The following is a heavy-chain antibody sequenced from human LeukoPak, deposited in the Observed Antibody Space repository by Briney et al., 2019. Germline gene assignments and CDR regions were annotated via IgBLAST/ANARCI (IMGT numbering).Heavy chain of an antibody. D-gene: IGHD3-9*01. J-gene: IGHJ4*02. CDR2: INPNSGGT. CDR3: ARGSTYYDILTGYYTYYFDY. V-gene: IGHV1-2*02. CDR1: GYTFTGYY. Sequence: PGASVKVSCKASGYTFTGYYMHWVRQAPGQGLEWMGWINPNSGGTNYAQKFQGRVTMTRDTSISTAYMELSRLRFDDTAVYYCARGSTYYDILTGYYTYYFDYWGQGTLVTVSS.